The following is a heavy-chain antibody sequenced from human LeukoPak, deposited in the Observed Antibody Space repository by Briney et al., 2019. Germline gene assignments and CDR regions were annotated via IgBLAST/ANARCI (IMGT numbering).Heavy chain of an antibody. CDR1: GFTFSSYS. V-gene: IGHV3-21*01. D-gene: IGHD2-2*01. Sequence: GGSLRLSCAASGFTFSSYSMNWVRQAPGKGLEWVSSISNSSSYIYYADSVKGRFTISRDNAKNSLYLQMNSLRAEDTAVYYCARGYCSSTSCPPQIWGQGTMVTVSS. CDR2: ISNSSSYI. CDR3: ARGYCSSTSCPPQI. J-gene: IGHJ3*02.